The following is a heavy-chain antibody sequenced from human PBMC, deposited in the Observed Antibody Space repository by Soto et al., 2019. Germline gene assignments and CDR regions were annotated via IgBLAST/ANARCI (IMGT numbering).Heavy chain of an antibody. CDR2: LNEDGSEK. Sequence: EMQLVESGGGLVQPGGSLRLSCAASGFTFSKHWMAWVRKAPGKGLEWVAKLNEDGSEKYHVGSLKGRFTISRDNARNSLYLQMDSLRVEDTAVYHCVRDVAWSFDYWGQGTLVTVSS. CDR3: VRDVAWSFDY. CDR1: GFTFSKHW. J-gene: IGHJ4*02. D-gene: IGHD3-3*01. V-gene: IGHV3-7*01.